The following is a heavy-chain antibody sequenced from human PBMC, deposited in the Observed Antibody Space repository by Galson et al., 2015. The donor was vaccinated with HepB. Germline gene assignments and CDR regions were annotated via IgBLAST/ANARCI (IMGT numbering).Heavy chain of an antibody. V-gene: IGHV7-4-1*02. CDR2: IKTNTGNP. Sequence: SVKVSCKASGYSFTSYAMNWVRQAPGQGLEWMGWIKTNTGNPTYAQGFTGRFVFSLDTSVSTAYLEISSLKSEDTAVYYCARGYGSGPEEWFDPWGQGTLVTVSS. J-gene: IGHJ5*02. CDR3: ARGYGSGPEEWFDP. D-gene: IGHD3-10*01. CDR1: GYSFTSYA.